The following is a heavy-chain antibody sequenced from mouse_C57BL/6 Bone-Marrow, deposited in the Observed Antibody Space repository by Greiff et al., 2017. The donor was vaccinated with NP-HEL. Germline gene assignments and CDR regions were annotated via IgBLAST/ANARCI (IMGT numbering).Heavy chain of an antibody. Sequence: EVQLQQSGPELVKPGASVKISCKASGYTFTDYYMNWVKQSHGKSLEWIGDINPNNGGTSYNQKFKGKATLTVDKSSSTAYMELRSLTSEDSAVYYCARRAYYSNYYAMDYWGQGTSVTVSS. CDR2: INPNNGGT. CDR1: GYTFTDYY. V-gene: IGHV1-26*01. J-gene: IGHJ4*01. CDR3: ARRAYYSNYYAMDY. D-gene: IGHD2-5*01.